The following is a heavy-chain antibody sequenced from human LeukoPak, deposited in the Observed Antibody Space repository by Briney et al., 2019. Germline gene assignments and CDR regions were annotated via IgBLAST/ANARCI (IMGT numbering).Heavy chain of an antibody. CDR3: ARLLGVRRGVITGWFDP. J-gene: IGHJ5*02. V-gene: IGHV4-59*08. D-gene: IGHD3-10*01. CDR2: IHDTGGT. CDR1: RGSISNSY. Sequence: SETLSLTCSVSRGSISNSYWTWIRQPPGKGLEWIGYIHDTGGTIYNPSLKSRVTISVDTSKNQFSLKLSSMTVADTAVYLCARLLGVRRGVITGWFDPWGQGTQVTVSS.